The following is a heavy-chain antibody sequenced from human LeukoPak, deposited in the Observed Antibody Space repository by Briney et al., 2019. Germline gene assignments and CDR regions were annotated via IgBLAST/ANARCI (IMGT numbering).Heavy chain of an antibody. J-gene: IGHJ4*02. V-gene: IGHV4-34*01. CDR3: ARVRVRFVATIRSHYFDY. CDR1: GGSFSGYY. D-gene: IGHD5-12*01. Sequence: PSETLSLTCAVYGGSFSGYYWSWIRQPPGKGLEWIGEINHSGSTNYNPSLKSRVTISVDTSKNQFSLKLSSVTAADTAVYYCARVRVRFVATIRSHYFDYWGQGTLVTVSS. CDR2: INHSGST.